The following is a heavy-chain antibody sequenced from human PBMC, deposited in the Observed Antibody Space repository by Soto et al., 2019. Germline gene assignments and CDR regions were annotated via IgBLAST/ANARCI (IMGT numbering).Heavy chain of an antibody. J-gene: IGHJ3*02. CDR3: ARGARI. Sequence: EVQLVESGGGLVQPGGSLRLSCAASGFTFYSYWMSWVRQAPGKGLEWVANIKQDGSLKYYVDSVRGRFAISRDNVKNSLYLQMNNLIAEDTAVYYCARGARIWGQGAMVTVSS. CDR1: GFTFYSYW. V-gene: IGHV3-7*01. CDR2: IKQDGSLK.